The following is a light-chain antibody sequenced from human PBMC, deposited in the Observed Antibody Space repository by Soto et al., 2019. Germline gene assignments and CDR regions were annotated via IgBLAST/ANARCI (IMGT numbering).Light chain of an antibody. J-gene: IGKJ1*01. CDR1: QSVSSSY. V-gene: IGKV3-20*01. Sequence: EILLTQSPCTLSLSPGERATLSCRASQSVSSSYLAWYQQKPGQAPRLLIYGASFTAAGVPARLSGSGSGTEFTLTISSLQPDDFATYYCQQYSSYWTFGQGTKVDIK. CDR2: GAS. CDR3: QQYSSYWT.